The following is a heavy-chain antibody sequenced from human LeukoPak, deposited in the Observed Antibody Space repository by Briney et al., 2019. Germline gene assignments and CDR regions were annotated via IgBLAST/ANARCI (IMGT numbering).Heavy chain of an antibody. V-gene: IGHV3-48*01. CDR2: ISSSSSTI. J-gene: IGHJ5*02. Sequence: GGSLRLSCAASGFTFSSYGMHWVRQAPGKGLEWVSYISSSSSTIYYADSVKGRFTISRDNAKNSLYLQMNSLRAEDTAVYYCARGGITILHTWFDPWGQGTLVTVSS. CDR1: GFTFSSYG. CDR3: ARGGITILHTWFDP. D-gene: IGHD3-10*01.